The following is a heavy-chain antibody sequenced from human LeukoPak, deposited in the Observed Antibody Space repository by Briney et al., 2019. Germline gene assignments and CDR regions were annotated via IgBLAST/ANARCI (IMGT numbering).Heavy chain of an antibody. CDR1: GYTFSGFG. CDR2: ISAYNGNT. D-gene: IGHD6-13*01. CDR3: ARGSSSWSFFDY. V-gene: IGHV1-18*01. Sequence: ASVKVSCKASGYTFSGFGINWVRQAPGQGLEWMGWISAYNGNTNYAQKLQGRVTMTTDTSTSTAYMELRSLRSDDTAVYYCARGSSSWSFFDYWGQGTLVTVSS. J-gene: IGHJ4*02.